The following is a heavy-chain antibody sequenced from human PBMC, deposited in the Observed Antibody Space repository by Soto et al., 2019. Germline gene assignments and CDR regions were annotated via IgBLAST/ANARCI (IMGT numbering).Heavy chain of an antibody. CDR3: ARSPVIGSTNQWFDP. CDR2: MNPNSGNT. Sequence: ASVRVSCKASGYTFSNYDINWVRQATGQGLEWVGRMNPNSGNTGYAQKFQGRVTMTRNTSISTAYMELSSLRSEDTAVYYCARSPVIGSTNQWFDPWGQGTLVTVSS. D-gene: IGHD1-26*01. J-gene: IGHJ5*02. CDR1: GYTFSNYD. V-gene: IGHV1-8*01.